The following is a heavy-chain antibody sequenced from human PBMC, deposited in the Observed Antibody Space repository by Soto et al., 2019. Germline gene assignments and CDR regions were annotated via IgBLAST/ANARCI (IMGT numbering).Heavy chain of an antibody. CDR1: GDSVSSKSAA. V-gene: IGHV6-1*01. Sequence: QVQLQQAGPGLVKPSQTLSLSCAISGDSVSSKSAAWNWIRQPPLRGLVWLGRTSCRSKRLTQYAVSGKNRVIIKPVTFKNPCALQLNTVTPEDTAVYYCARDLTGHCSGRNCYHTPDSPAFDHRGQGTLVSVSS. CDR2: TSCRSKRLT. J-gene: IGHJ5*02. D-gene: IGHD2-15*01. CDR3: ARDLTGHCSGRNCYHTPDSPAFDH.